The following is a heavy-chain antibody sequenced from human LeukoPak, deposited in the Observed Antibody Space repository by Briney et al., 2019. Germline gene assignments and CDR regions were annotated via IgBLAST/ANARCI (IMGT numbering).Heavy chain of an antibody. D-gene: IGHD1-26*01. J-gene: IGHJ4*02. CDR3: ARRRDLYSGSYYPFDY. V-gene: IGHV5-51*01. Sequence: GESLKISCKGSGYTSTTYWIAWVRQMPGKGLEFMGIVYSDDSDARYSPSFQGQVTISADKSINTAYLQWSSLEASDTAIYYCARRRDLYSGSYYPFDYWGQGTLVTVSS. CDR2: VYSDDSDA. CDR1: GYTSTTYW.